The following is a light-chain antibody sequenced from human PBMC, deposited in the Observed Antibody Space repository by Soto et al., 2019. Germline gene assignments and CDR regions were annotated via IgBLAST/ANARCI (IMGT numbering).Light chain of an antibody. J-gene: IGLJ3*02. CDR1: SGHSSYI. V-gene: IGLV4-60*02. Sequence: QLVLTQSSSASASLGSSVKLTCTLSSGHSSYIIAWHQQQPGKAPRYLMKLEGSGSYNKGSGVPDRFSGSSSGADRYLTISTLLLEDEAAYYCGDCESSNHTVFGGGTKLTVL. CDR3: GDCESSNHTV. CDR2: LEGSGSY.